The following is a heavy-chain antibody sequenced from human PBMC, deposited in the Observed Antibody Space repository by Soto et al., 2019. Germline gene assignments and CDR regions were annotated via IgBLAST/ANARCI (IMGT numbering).Heavy chain of an antibody. CDR3: ASEAGYDSSGYYPNYGMDV. CDR1: GGSISSSSYY. CDR2: IYYSGST. Sequence: PSETLSLTCTVSGGSISSSSYYWGWIRQPPGKGLEWIGSIYYSGSTYYNPSLKSRVTISVDTSKNQFSLKLSSVTAADTAVHYCASEAGYDSSGYYPNYGMDVWGQGTTVTVSS. J-gene: IGHJ6*02. V-gene: IGHV4-39*01. D-gene: IGHD3-22*01.